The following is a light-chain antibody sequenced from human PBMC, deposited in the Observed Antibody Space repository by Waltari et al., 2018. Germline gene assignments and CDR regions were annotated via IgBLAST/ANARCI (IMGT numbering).Light chain of an antibody. J-gene: IGKJ5*01. V-gene: IGKV1-5*01. CDR3: QQFKSFLIT. CDR2: DAS. Sequence: DIQMTQSPSTLSASVGDRVTITCRASQSISSWLAWYQQKPGKAPKLLIYDASSLESGVPSKFSGSGSGTAFTLTISSLQPEDFATYYCQQFKSFLITFGQGTRLEIK. CDR1: QSISSW.